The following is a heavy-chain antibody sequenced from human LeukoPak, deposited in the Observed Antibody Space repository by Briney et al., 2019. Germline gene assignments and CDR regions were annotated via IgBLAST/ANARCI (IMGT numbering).Heavy chain of an antibody. Sequence: PGGSLRLSCAASGFTVSSNYMSWVRQAPGKGLEWVSVIYSGGSTYYADSVKGRFTISRDNSKNTLYLQMNSLRAEDTAVYYCARVGSSYCSSTSCRTFDYWGQGTLVTVSS. CDR2: IYSGGST. CDR3: ARVGSSYCSSTSCRTFDY. CDR1: GFTVSSNY. J-gene: IGHJ4*02. D-gene: IGHD2-2*01. V-gene: IGHV3-53*01.